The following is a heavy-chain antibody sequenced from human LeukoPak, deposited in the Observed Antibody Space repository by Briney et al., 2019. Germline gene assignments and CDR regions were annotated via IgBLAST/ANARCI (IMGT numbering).Heavy chain of an antibody. CDR3: ASLDLRYDAFDI. J-gene: IGHJ3*02. D-gene: IGHD4-17*01. CDR2: IYYSGST. Sequence: SETLSLTCTVSGGSISSYYWSWIRQPPGKGLEWIGYIYYSGSTNYNPSLKSRVTISVDTSKNQFSLKLSSVTAADTAVYYCASLDLRYDAFDIWGQGTVVTVSS. V-gene: IGHV4-59*01. CDR1: GGSISSYY.